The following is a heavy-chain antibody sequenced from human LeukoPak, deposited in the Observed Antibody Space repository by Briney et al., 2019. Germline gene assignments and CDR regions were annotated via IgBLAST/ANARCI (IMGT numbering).Heavy chain of an antibody. D-gene: IGHD4-17*01. V-gene: IGHV4-59*01. CDR2: IDYSGST. J-gene: IGHJ4*02. CDR1: GASISSYY. Sequence: KPSETLSLTCTVSGASISSYYWSCLRQPPGKGLEWIGYIDYSGSTNYNPSLKSRVTISVDTSKNQFSLKLGSVTAADTAVYYCARHYYSDPFDYWGQGTLVTVSS. CDR3: ARHYYSDPFDY.